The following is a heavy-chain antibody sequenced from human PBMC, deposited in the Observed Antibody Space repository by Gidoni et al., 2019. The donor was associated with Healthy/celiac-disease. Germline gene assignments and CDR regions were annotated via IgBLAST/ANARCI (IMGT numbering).Heavy chain of an antibody. CDR1: GFTFSSYS. CDR2: IRSSSSYI. J-gene: IGHJ6*02. D-gene: IGHD6-19*01. Sequence: EVQLVESGGGLVKPGGSLRLSCAASGFTFSSYSMHWVRQAPGKGLEWVSSIRSSSSYIYYADSVKGRFTISRDNAKNSLYLQMNSLRAEDTAVYYCARDLLTDSSGWYVIGYYYYYGMDVWGQGTTVTVSS. V-gene: IGHV3-21*01. CDR3: ARDLLTDSSGWYVIGYYYYYGMDV.